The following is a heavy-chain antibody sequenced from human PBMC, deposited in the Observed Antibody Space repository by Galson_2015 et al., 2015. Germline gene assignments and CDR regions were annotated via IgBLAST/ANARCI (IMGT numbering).Heavy chain of an antibody. CDR2: IYSGGST. CDR3: ASKNDGKFLYSYGEPDAFDI. D-gene: IGHD5-18*01. CDR1: GFTVSSNY. V-gene: IGHV3-53*01. J-gene: IGHJ3*02. Sequence: SLRLSCAASGFTVSSNYMSWVRQAPGKGLEWVSVIYSGGSTYYADSVKGRFTISRDNSKNTLYLQMNSLRAEDTAVYYCASKNDGKFLYSYGEPDAFDIWGQGTMVTVSS.